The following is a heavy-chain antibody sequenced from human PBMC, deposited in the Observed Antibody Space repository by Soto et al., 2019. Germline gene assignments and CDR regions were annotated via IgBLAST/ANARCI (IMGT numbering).Heavy chain of an antibody. Sequence: ASVKVSCKASGYTFTSYYMHWVRQAPGQGLEWMGIINPSGGSTSYAQKFQGRVTMTRDTSTSTVYMELSSLRSEDTAVYYCARDGYCTNGVCSYYYYYYMDVWGKGTTVTVSS. CDR3: ARDGYCTNGVCSYYYYYYMDV. V-gene: IGHV1-46*03. J-gene: IGHJ6*03. CDR2: INPSGGST. CDR1: GYTFTSYY. D-gene: IGHD2-8*01.